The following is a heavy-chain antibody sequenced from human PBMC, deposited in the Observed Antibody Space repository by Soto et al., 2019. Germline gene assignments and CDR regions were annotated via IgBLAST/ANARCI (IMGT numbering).Heavy chain of an antibody. CDR1: GGSLSSGSSY. J-gene: IGHJ4*02. Sequence: PSETLSLTCSVSGGSLSSGSSYWSWIRQPPGKGLEWIGYIYYSGSTNYNPSLKSRVTISVDTSKNQFSLKLSSVTAADTAVYYCAARTDWFGEFAFDYWGQGTLVTVSS. D-gene: IGHD3-10*01. V-gene: IGHV4-61*01. CDR3: AARTDWFGEFAFDY. CDR2: IYYSGST.